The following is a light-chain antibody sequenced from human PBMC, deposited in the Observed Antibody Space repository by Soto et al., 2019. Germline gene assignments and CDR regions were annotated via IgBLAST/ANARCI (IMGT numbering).Light chain of an antibody. J-gene: IGKJ2*01. Sequence: EILMTQSPATLSVSPGERATLSCRASQSVSSNLAWYQQKPGQAPRLLIYGASSRATGIPARFSGSGSGTEFTLTISILEPEYFAVYYCQQYNNLPPYTFGQGTKLEIK. CDR1: QSVSSN. CDR2: GAS. CDR3: QQYNNLPPYT. V-gene: IGKV3-15*01.